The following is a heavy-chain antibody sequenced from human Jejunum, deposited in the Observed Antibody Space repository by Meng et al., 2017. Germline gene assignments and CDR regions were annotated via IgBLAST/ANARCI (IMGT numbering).Heavy chain of an antibody. D-gene: IGHD6-19*01. CDR3: AKDGYRSGIYPSLDY. Sequence: GQLVPSGGGLFQPGGSLRLSCAASGFTFSRYWMHWVRQAPGKGLVWVAHINLDGSSTKYADSVKGRFTISRDESESTLYLQMSSLRDEDTAIYYCAKDGYRSGIYPSLDYWGQGVLVTVSS. J-gene: IGHJ4*02. V-gene: IGHV3-74*01. CDR1: GFTFSRYW. CDR2: INLDGSST.